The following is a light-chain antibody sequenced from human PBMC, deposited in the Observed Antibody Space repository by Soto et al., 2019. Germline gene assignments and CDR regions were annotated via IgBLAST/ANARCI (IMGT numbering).Light chain of an antibody. CDR1: SSNIGGNT. J-gene: IGLJ3*02. CDR2: SNS. Sequence: QSVLTQPPSASGTPGQRVTISCSGSSSNIGGNTVNWYQQLPGTAPKLLIYSNSQRPSGVPDRFSGSKSGTSGSLAISGLQSEEEADYYCAAWDDSLNGPVCGGGTKLTVL. CDR3: AAWDDSLNGPV. V-gene: IGLV1-44*01.